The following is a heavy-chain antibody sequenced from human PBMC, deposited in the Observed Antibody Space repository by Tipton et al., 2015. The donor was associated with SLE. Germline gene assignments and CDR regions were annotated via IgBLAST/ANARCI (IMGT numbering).Heavy chain of an antibody. V-gene: IGHV4-34*01. D-gene: IGHD6-13*01. CDR3: ARVAAAGRAFDI. J-gene: IGHJ3*02. CDR2: INHSGST. Sequence: LRLSCAVYGGSFSGYYWSWIRQPPGKGLEWIGEINHSGSTNYNPSLKSRVTISVDTSKNQFSLKRSSVTAADTAVYYCARVAAAGRAFDIWGQGTMVTVSS. CDR1: GGSFSGYY.